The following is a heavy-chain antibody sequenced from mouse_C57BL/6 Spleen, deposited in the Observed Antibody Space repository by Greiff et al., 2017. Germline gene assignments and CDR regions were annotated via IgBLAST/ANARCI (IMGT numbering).Heavy chain of an antibody. J-gene: IGHJ3*01. CDR1: GYTFTDDN. CDR2: INPNNGGT. D-gene: IGHD2-4*01. Sequence: VQLKQSGPELVKPGASVKIPCKASGYTFTDDNMDWVKQSHGKSLEWIGDINPNNGGTTYNQKFKGKATLTVDKSSSKAYMELRSLTSEDTAVXSCSKGDYDWFAYWGQGTLVTVSA. CDR3: SKGDYDWFAY. V-gene: IGHV1-18*01.